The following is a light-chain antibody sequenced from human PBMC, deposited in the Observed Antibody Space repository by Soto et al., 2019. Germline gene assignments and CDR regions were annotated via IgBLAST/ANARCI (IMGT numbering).Light chain of an antibody. CDR3: QQYNNWPPIT. CDR2: DAS. CDR1: QSVSSS. Sequence: EIVLTQSPATLSLSPGERATLSCRASQSVSSSLAWYQQKPGQSPRLLIYDASTRATGIPDRFSGGGSGTEFTLTISSLQSEDFAVYYCQQYNNWPPITFGQGTRLEIK. V-gene: IGKV3-15*01. J-gene: IGKJ5*01.